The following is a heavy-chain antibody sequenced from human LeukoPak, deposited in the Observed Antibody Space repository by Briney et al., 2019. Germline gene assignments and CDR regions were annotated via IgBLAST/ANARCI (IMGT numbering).Heavy chain of an antibody. V-gene: IGHV1-2*02. CDR3: ARTSGYDFGTDFDY. CDR2: INPDSGGT. D-gene: IGHD5-12*01. CDR1: GYPFTGYY. Sequence: ASVKVSCKASGYPFTGYYLRWVRQAPGQGLEWMGWINPDSGGTDYEQKFQGRVTMTRDTSISTAYMELSRLRSDDTAVYYCARTSGYDFGTDFDYWGQGTLVTVSS. J-gene: IGHJ4*02.